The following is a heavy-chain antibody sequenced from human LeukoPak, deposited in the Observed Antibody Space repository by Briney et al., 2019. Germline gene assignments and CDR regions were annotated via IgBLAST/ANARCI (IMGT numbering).Heavy chain of an antibody. CDR2: ISSSSTE. V-gene: IGHV3-48*01. D-gene: IGHD2-21*02. CDR3: ARGDPENYYYYYMDV. Sequence: GGSLRLSCAASGFTFSSYSMNWVRQAPGKGLEWVSYISSSSTEYYADSMKGRFTISRDNAKNSLYLQMNSLRAEDTAVYYCARGDPENYYYYYMDVWGKGTTVTVSS. CDR1: GFTFSSYS. J-gene: IGHJ6*03.